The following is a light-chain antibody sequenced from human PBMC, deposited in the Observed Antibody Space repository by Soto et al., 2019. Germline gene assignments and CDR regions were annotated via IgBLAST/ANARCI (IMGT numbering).Light chain of an antibody. CDR1: QTITNF. Sequence: DIQMTQSPSSLPASVGDRVTITCRASQTITNFLNWYQQKPGKAPKLLIYAASSLQSGVPSRFSGSGSGTDFTLTISSLQPEDFATYYCQQNYSILRTFGQGTKVDIK. V-gene: IGKV1-39*01. J-gene: IGKJ1*01. CDR2: AAS. CDR3: QQNYSILRT.